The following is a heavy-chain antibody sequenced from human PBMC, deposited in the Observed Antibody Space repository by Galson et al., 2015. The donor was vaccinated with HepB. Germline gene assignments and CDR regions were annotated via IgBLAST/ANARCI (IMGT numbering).Heavy chain of an antibody. CDR2: IWYDGSNK. D-gene: IGHD3-22*01. Sequence: SLRLSCAASGFTFSSYGMHWVRQAPGKGLEWVAVIWYDGSNKYYADSVKGRFTISRDNSKNTLYLQMNSLRAEDTAVYYCARGGPRITMIVVGSNDAFDIWGQGTMVTVSS. CDR1: GFTFSSYG. V-gene: IGHV3-33*08. J-gene: IGHJ3*02. CDR3: ARGGPRITMIVVGSNDAFDI.